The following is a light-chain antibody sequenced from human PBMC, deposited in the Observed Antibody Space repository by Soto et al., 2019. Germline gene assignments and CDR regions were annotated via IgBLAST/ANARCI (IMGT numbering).Light chain of an antibody. J-gene: IGLJ2*01. CDR3: AVCDDSLEGRV. CDR2: GQN. Sequence: QSVLTQPPSASGTPGQRVTISCSGSSSNIGSNTVNWYQQVPGTAPKLLIYGQNQRPSGVPDRFSGSKSGTSASLAISGLQSEDEADYYCAVCDDSLEGRVFGGGTKLTVL. CDR1: SSNIGSNT. V-gene: IGLV1-44*01.